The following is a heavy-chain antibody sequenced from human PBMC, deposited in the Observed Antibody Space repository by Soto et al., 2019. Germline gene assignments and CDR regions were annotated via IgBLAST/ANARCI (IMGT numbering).Heavy chain of an antibody. D-gene: IGHD3-22*01. CDR1: GYSFTKYW. CDR2: IHPGDSDA. V-gene: IGHV5-51*01. J-gene: IGHJ4*02. Sequence: GESLKISCKGSGYSFTKYWISWVRQMPGKGLELMGIIHPGDSDARYSPSFQGHVTISADNSINTAYLQWSSLRASDTAIYYCARRADSSGYMEYWGQGIPVTVPS. CDR3: ARRADSSGYMEY.